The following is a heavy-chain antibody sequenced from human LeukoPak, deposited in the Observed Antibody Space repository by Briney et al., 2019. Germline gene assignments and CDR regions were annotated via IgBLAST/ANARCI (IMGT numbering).Heavy chain of an antibody. CDR3: AKTVVVITFRFDS. J-gene: IGHJ4*02. V-gene: IGHV3-23*01. CDR1: GFSFNNYV. CDR2: ISGDGART. D-gene: IGHD2-21*01. Sequence: GGSLRLSCAASGFSFNNYVMSWVRQAPGKGLEWVSAISGDGARTYYADSVKGRFTISRDNSKNTLDLQMNSLRAEDTAIYYCAKTVVVITFRFDSWGQGSLVTVSS.